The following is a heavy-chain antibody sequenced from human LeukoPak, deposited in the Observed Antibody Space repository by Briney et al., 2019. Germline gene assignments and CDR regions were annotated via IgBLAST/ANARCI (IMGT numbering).Heavy chain of an antibody. V-gene: IGHV3-30-3*01. CDR1: GFTFGDYV. CDR3: ARAVYSSSGRRYYYYGMDV. Sequence: PGGSLRLSCTASGFTFGDYVMTWVRQAPGKGLELVAVISYDGSNKYYADSVKGRFTISRDNSKNTLYLQMNSLRAEDTAVYYCARAVYSSSGRRYYYYGMDVWGQGTTVTVSS. D-gene: IGHD6-13*01. J-gene: IGHJ6*02. CDR2: ISYDGSNK.